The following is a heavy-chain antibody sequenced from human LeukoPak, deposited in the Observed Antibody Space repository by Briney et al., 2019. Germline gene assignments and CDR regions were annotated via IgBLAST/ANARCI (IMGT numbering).Heavy chain of an antibody. CDR1: GGTFSSYG. D-gene: IGHD6-13*01. J-gene: IGHJ6*02. V-gene: IGHV1-69*13. CDR2: IIPIFGTA. Sequence: SVKVSCKASGGTFSSYGFSWVRQAPGQGLEWMGGIIPIFGTANYAQKLQGRVTITADESTSTAYMELSSLRAEDTAVYYCAREKQQLPSMDVWGQGTTVTVSS. CDR3: AREKQQLPSMDV.